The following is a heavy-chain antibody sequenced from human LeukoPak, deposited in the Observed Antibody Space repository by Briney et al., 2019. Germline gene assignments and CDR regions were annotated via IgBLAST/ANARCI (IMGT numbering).Heavy chain of an antibody. CDR2: IYHSGST. Sequence: SETLSLTCAVSGGSISSGGYSWSWIRQPPGKGLEWIGHIYHSGSTYYNPSLKSRVTISVDRSKNQFSLKLSSVTAADTAVYYCARDRTGGTPYGGMDVWGQGTTVTVSS. D-gene: IGHD3/OR15-3a*01. V-gene: IGHV4-30-2*01. CDR1: GGSISSGGYS. CDR3: ARDRTGGTPYGGMDV. J-gene: IGHJ6*02.